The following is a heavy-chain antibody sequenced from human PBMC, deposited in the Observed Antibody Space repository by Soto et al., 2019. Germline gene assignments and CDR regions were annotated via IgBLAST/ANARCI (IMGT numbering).Heavy chain of an antibody. CDR3: ARSVFP. Sequence: QVQLQESGPGLVKPSQTLSLTCTVSGGSIRSGGYYWTWIRQPPGKVLEWIGYIYYSGSTYYNPSLTIRVTTTVDTSKNPFSLKLSSVTAADTAAYYCARSVFPWGQGTLVTVSS. J-gene: IGHJ5*02. CDR1: GGSIRSGGYY. V-gene: IGHV4-31*03. CDR2: IYYSGST.